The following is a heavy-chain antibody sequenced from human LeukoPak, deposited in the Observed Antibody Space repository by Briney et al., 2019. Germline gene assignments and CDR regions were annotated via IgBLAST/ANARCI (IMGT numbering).Heavy chain of an antibody. CDR2: INIVNNAI. CDR3: ARVGGWLQFNY. V-gene: IGHV3-48*04. CDR1: GFTFSSYS. D-gene: IGHD5-24*01. J-gene: IGHJ4*02. Sequence: SGGSLRLSCAASGFTFSSYSMNWVRQAPGKGLEWVSHINIVNNAIYYSDSVKGRFTISRDNAKNSLYLQMNSLRAEDTAVYYCARVGGWLQFNYWGQGTLVTVSS.